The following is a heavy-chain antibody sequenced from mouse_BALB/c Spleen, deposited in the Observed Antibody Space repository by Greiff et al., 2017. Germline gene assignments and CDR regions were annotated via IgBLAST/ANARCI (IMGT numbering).Heavy chain of an antibody. V-gene: IGHV2-9*02. CDR1: GFSLTSYG. CDR3: ASYYGSSPWFAY. J-gene: IGHJ3*01. CDR2: IWAGGST. D-gene: IGHD1-1*01. Sequence: VMLVESGPGLVAPSQSLSITCTVSGFSLTSYGVHWVRQPPGKGLEWLGVIWAGGSTNYNSALMSRLSISKDNSKSQVFLKMNSLQTDDTAMYYCASYYGSSPWFAYWGQGTLVTVSA.